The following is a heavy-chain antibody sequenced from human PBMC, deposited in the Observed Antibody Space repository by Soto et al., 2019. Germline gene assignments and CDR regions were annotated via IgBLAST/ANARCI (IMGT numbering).Heavy chain of an antibody. V-gene: IGHV4-59*01. D-gene: IGHD6-13*01. J-gene: IGHJ6*02. CDR2: IYYSGST. CDR1: GGSISSYY. CDR3: AREGAGIAAAGTRAYYYGMDV. Sequence: TSETLSLTCTVSGGSISSYYWSWIRQPPGKGLEWIGYIYYSGSTNYNPSLKSRVTISVDTSKNQFSLKLSSVTAADTAVYYCAREGAGIAAAGTRAYYYGMDVWGQGTTVTVSS.